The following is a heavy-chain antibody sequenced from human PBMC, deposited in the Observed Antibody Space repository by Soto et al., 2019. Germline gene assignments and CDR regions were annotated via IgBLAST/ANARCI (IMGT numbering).Heavy chain of an antibody. CDR2: ISGSGGST. Sequence: PGGSLRLSCAAPGFTFSSYAMSWVRQAPGKGLEWVSAISGSGGSTYYADSVKGRFTISRDNAKNSLYLQMNSLRAEDTAMYYCARVRQGSSFLAGRKNPRNFDYWGQGTLVTVSS. CDR3: ARVRQGSSFLAGRKNPRNFDY. V-gene: IGHV3-23*01. CDR1: GFTFSSYA. J-gene: IGHJ4*02. D-gene: IGHD6-6*01.